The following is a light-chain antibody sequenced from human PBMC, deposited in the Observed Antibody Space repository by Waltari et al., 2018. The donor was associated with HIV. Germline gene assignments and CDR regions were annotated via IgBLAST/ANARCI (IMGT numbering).Light chain of an antibody. Sequence: SYVLTQPPSVSVAPGQTARISCGGNNIGSKTVHWYRQRPGQAPVLVVYDDSVRPSGIPERFSGSNSGNTDTLTIGLVEAGDEADYYCQVWESSSSHSYVFGTGTTVTVL. CDR3: QVWESSSSHSYV. J-gene: IGLJ1*01. CDR1: NIGSKT. CDR2: DDS. V-gene: IGLV3-21*02.